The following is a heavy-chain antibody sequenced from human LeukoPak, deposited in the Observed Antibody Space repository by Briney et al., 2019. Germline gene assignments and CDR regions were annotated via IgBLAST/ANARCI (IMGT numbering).Heavy chain of an antibody. CDR3: ARERYYDSSGYLRVFDY. CDR1: GFTFDDYG. V-gene: IGHV3-20*04. J-gene: IGHJ4*02. Sequence: GGSLRLSCAASGFTFDDYGMSWVRQAPGKGLEWVSGINWNGGSTGYADSVKGRFTISRDNAKNSLYLQMNSLRAEDTALYYCARERYYDSSGYLRVFDYWGQGTLVTVSS. D-gene: IGHD3-22*01. CDR2: INWNGGST.